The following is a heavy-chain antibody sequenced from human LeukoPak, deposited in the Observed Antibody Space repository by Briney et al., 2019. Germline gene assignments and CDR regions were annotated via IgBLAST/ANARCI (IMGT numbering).Heavy chain of an antibody. CDR2: INPSGGST. Sequence: ASVKVSCKASGYTFTSYYMHWVRQAPGQGLEWMGIINPSGGSTSYAQKFQGRVTMTRDMSTSTVYMELSSLRSEDTVVYYCARTIVVVPAAIPNRYYYYGMDVWGQGTTVTVSS. CDR3: ARTIVVVPAAIPNRYYYYGMDV. D-gene: IGHD2-2*01. V-gene: IGHV1-46*01. CDR1: GYTFTSYY. J-gene: IGHJ6*02.